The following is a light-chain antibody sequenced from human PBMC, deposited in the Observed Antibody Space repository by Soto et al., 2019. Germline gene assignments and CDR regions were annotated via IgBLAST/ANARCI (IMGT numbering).Light chain of an antibody. V-gene: IGKV1-5*03. CDR3: QQYKSDTRT. CDR2: TXS. CDR1: HSSTNW. Sequence: IHRTKSPSTLASSVGDRVTITXRASHSSTNWLSWYQQKTGXAPKXXXATXSSLETGGPSRFSGSGSATEFTLTISSLHPDDFATYYCQQYKSDTRTFGGGTKVDI. J-gene: IGKJ4*01.